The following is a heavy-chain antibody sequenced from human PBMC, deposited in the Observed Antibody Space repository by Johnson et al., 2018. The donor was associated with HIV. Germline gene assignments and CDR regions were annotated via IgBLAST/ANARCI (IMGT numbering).Heavy chain of an antibody. CDR1: GITFSSYA. CDR2: LSGSGGST. J-gene: IGHJ3*02. CDR3: AKDIASGYTNGGTLDI. V-gene: IGHV3-23*04. D-gene: IGHD6-19*01. Sequence: VQLVESGGGLVQPGGSLRLSCVASGITFSSYAMSWVRQAPGKGLEWVSALSGSGGSTYYAGSVRGRFTISRDNSKNSLYLQMNSLRPEDTGLYYCAKDIASGYTNGGTLDIWGQGTMVTVSS.